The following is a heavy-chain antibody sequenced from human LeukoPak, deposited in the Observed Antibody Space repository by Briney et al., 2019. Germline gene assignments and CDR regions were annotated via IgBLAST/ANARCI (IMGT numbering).Heavy chain of an antibody. D-gene: IGHD2/OR15-2a*01. CDR3: TRENRPFCPFAY. CDR2: ISHSGTT. Sequence: SGTLSLTCGVSGGSIDITNYWSWLRQAPGKGLEWIGEISHSGTTNYNPSLRSRVTMFLDRANNQFSLSLTSVTAADSAVYYCTRENRPFCPFAYWGQGVLVTVSS. V-gene: IGHV4-4*02. CDR1: GGSIDITNY. J-gene: IGHJ4*02.